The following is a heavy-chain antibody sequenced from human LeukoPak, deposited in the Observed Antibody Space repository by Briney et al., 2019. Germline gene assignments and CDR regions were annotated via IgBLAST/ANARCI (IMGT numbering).Heavy chain of an antibody. CDR3: ARDKGLPQAFDI. Sequence: PETLSLTCTVSGGSISSFYWSWIRQPPGKGLEYIGYISYSETTSYNPSLKSRVTISVDTSKNQFSLKLTSVTAADTAVYYCARDKGLPQAFDIWGQGTMVTVSS. J-gene: IGHJ3*02. D-gene: IGHD5/OR15-5a*01. CDR2: ISYSETT. CDR1: GGSISSFY. V-gene: IGHV4-59*01.